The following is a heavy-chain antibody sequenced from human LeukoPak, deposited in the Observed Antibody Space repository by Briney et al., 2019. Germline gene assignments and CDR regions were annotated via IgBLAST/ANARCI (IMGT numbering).Heavy chain of an antibody. J-gene: IGHJ4*02. CDR1: GDSINNYY. CDR2: IHRGST. D-gene: IGHD3-22*01. CDR3: ARLPPQWLFG. V-gene: IGHV4-4*07. Sequence: SETLSLTCTVSGDSINNYYWNWIRQPAGKGLEWIGRIHRGSTNYNPSLKSRITMSLDTSKSQFSLKLSSVTAADTAVYYCARLPPQWLFGWGQGTLVTVSS.